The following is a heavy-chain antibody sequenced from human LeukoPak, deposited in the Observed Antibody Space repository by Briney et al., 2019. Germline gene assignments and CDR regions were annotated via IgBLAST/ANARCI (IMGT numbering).Heavy chain of an antibody. V-gene: IGHV3-30*18. D-gene: IGHD4-17*01. Sequence: PGRSLKLSCAATGFTFSSFGIHWARQAPGKGLEWVAVISNDGSNKDYADSVKGRFIISRDNSKNTLYLQMNSLRVEDTAVYYCVKRGRQGDYAYDYWGQGTLVTVSS. J-gene: IGHJ4*02. CDR2: ISNDGSNK. CDR3: VKRGRQGDYAYDY. CDR1: GFTFSSFG.